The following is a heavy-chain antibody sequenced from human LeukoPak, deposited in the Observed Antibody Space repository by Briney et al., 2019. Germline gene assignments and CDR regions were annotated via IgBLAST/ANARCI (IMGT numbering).Heavy chain of an antibody. J-gene: IGHJ6*03. CDR2: ISAYNGNT. D-gene: IGHD3-9*01. Sequence: ASVKVSCKASGYTFTSYGISWVRQAPGQGLEWMGWISAYNGNTNYAQKLQGRVTMTTDTSTSTAYMELRSLRSDDTAVYYCARVSRGSYYDILTGYYKVDYYYYMDVWGKGTTVTISS. CDR3: ARVSRGSYYDILTGYYKVDYYYYMDV. CDR1: GYTFTSYG. V-gene: IGHV1-18*01.